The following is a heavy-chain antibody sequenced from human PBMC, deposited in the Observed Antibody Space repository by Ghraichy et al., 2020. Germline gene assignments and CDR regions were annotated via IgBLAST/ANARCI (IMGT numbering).Heavy chain of an antibody. CDR1: GFTFSSYS. D-gene: IGHD6-19*01. CDR2: ISSSSSYI. V-gene: IGHV3-21*01. Sequence: GGSLRLSCAASGFTFSSYSMNWVRQAPGKGLEWVSSISSSSSYIYYADSVKGRFTISRDNAKNSLYLQMNSLRAEDTAVYYCARDRDSSGWYTCYFDYWGQGTLVTVS. J-gene: IGHJ4*02. CDR3: ARDRDSSGWYTCYFDY.